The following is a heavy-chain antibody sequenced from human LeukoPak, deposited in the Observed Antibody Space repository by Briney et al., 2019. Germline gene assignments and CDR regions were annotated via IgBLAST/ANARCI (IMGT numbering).Heavy chain of an antibody. J-gene: IGHJ4*02. CDR1: GVAFCSYG. V-gene: IGHV3-30*18. D-gene: IGHD3-10*01. CDR3: AKVVSIGMVRGVTNYFDY. Sequence: GRSLRLSSAASGVAFCSYGMHWVCDGPGKRVGRGSVISYVGNNKYYADPGKRQFPISRDNSKNTLYLQMNSLRAEDTAVYDCAKVVSIGMVRGVTNYFDYWGQGTLVSVSS. CDR2: ISYVGNNK.